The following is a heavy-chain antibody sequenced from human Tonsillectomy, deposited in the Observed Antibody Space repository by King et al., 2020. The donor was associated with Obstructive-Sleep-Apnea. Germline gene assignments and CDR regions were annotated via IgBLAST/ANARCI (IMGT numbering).Heavy chain of an antibody. D-gene: IGHD3-9*01. V-gene: IGHV1-69*06. J-gene: IGHJ6*02. Sequence: QLVQSGSEVKKPGSSVTVSCKASGGSVSTDTISWVRQAPGQGLEWMGGIIPMSGTVHYAQKCRGRVTITADTSTNTVFMQLNSLKSDDTAVYYCARDLTGMDVWGQGTSVAVSS. CDR1: GGSVSTDT. CDR3: ARDLTGMDV. CDR2: IIPMSGTV.